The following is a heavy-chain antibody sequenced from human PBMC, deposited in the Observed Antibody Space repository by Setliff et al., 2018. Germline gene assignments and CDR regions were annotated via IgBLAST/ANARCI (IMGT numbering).Heavy chain of an antibody. CDR2: ISTTGDTI. V-gene: IGHV3-11*01. D-gene: IGHD6-19*01. Sequence: GGSLRLSCAASKFSFSSYYMAWIRQTPGKGLEWLTYISTTGDTISYADSVKGRFTVSRDNAKNSVDLQMNSLRTEDTAVYYCATRGSTGWYHDYWGQGTLVTVSS. CDR3: ATRGSTGWYHDY. J-gene: IGHJ4*02. CDR1: KFSFSSYY.